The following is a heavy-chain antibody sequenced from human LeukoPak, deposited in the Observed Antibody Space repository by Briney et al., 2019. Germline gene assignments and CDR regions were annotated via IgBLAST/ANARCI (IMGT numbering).Heavy chain of an antibody. CDR2: IYYSGST. CDR3: ARGGRRWLQYHYFDY. J-gene: IGHJ4*02. Sequence: ESSETLSLTCTVSGGSISSYYWSWIRQPPGKGLEWSGYIYYSGSTNYNPSLKSRVTISVDTSKNQFSLKLSSVTAADTAVYYCARGGRRWLQYHYFDYWGQGTLVTVSS. D-gene: IGHD5-24*01. V-gene: IGHV4-59*01. CDR1: GGSISSYY.